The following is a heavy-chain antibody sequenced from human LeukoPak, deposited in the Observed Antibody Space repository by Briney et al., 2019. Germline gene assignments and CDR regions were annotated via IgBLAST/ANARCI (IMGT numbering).Heavy chain of an antibody. CDR3: ARLKGIYGDFYYDY. J-gene: IGHJ4*02. D-gene: IGHD4-17*01. CDR2: IYYSGST. V-gene: IGHV4-59*01. CDR1: GGSISSYY. Sequence: PSETLSLTCTVSGGSISSYYWSWIRQPPGKGLEWIGYIYYSGSTDYNPSLKSRVTISVDTSKNQFSLKLSSVTAADTAVYYCARLKGIYGDFYYDYWGQGALVTVSS.